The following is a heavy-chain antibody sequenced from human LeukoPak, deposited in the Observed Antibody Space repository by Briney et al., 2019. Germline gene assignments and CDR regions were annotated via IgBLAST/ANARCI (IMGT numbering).Heavy chain of an antibody. CDR1: GGSFSGYY. J-gene: IGHJ4*02. CDR2: INHSGST. CDR3: AIMRGNHDH. V-gene: IGHV4-34*01. Sequence: SETLSLTCAVYGGSFSGYYWSWIRQPPGKGLEWIGEINHSGSTNYNPSLKSRVTISVDTSKNQFSLKLSSVTAADTAVYYCAIMRGNHDHWGQGTLVTVSS. D-gene: IGHD4-23*01.